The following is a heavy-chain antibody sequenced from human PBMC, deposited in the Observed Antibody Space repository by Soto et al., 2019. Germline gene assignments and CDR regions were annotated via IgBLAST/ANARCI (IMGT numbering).Heavy chain of an antibody. V-gene: IGHV5-10-1*01. CDR3: ARQIYDSDTGPNFQYYFDS. D-gene: IGHD3-22*01. CDR1: GYSFAGYW. CDR2: IGPSDSQT. J-gene: IGHJ4*02. Sequence: GESLKISCKGSGYSFAGYWITWVRQKPGKGLEWMGRIGPSDSQTYYSPSFRGHVTISVTKSITTVFLQWSSLRASDTAMYYCARQIYDSDTGPNFQYYFDSWGQGTPVTVS.